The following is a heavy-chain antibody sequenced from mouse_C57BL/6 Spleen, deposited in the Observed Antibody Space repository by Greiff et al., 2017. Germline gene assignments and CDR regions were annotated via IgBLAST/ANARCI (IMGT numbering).Heavy chain of an antibody. CDR2: IYPGDGDT. J-gene: IGHJ4*01. Sequence: QVQLQQSGAELVKPGASVKISCKASGYAFSSYWMNWVKQRPGKGLEWIGQIYPGDGDTNYNGKFKGKATLTADKSSSTAYMQLSSLTSEDSAVYFCARQGFYDGYYVGAMDYWGQGTSVTVSS. CDR3: ARQGFYDGYYVGAMDY. D-gene: IGHD2-3*01. CDR1: GYAFSSYW. V-gene: IGHV1-80*01.